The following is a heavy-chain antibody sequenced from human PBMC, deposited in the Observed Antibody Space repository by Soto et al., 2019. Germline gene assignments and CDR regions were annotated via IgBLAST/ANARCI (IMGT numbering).Heavy chain of an antibody. J-gene: IGHJ4*02. CDR3: AHAYGGRSLY. CDR1: GFSLPTDRVG. V-gene: IGHV2-5*02. D-gene: IGHD1-26*01. Sequence: QITLKESGPTLVKPIQTLTLTCTFSGFSLPTDRVGVGWIRQPPGKALEWLAVIYWDDTKTYRPSLKSRLTTXXDTSKNQVALTMTDMDPVDTATYYCAHAYGGRSLYWGQGTLVTVSS. CDR2: IYWDDTK.